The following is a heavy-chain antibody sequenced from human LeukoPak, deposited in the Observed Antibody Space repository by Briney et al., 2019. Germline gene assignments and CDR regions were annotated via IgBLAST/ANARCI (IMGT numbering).Heavy chain of an antibody. V-gene: IGHV3-33*06. CDR1: GFTFSSHG. CDR3: AKDQAVAATVQWGPDY. J-gene: IGHJ4*02. Sequence: PGGSLRLSCAASGFTFSSHGMHWVSQAPGKGLEWVAIIWHDGSKKYYAGSVKGRFTISRDNSMNTLYLQMNSLRAEDTAVYYCAKDQAVAATVQWGPDYWGQGTLVTVSS. CDR2: IWHDGSKK. D-gene: IGHD2-15*01.